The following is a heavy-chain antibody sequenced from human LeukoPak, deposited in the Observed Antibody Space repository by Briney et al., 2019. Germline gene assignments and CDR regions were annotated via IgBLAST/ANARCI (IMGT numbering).Heavy chain of an antibody. D-gene: IGHD6-13*01. Sequence: PGGSLRLSCAASGFTFSSYEMNWVRQAPGKGLEWVSYISSSGSTIYYADSVKGRFTISRDNAKNSLYLQMNSLRAEDTAVYYCARGGGTYSSSWYLELDYWGQGTLVTVSS. CDR1: GFTFSSYE. CDR2: ISSSGSTI. V-gene: IGHV3-48*03. CDR3: ARGGGTYSSSWYLELDY. J-gene: IGHJ4*02.